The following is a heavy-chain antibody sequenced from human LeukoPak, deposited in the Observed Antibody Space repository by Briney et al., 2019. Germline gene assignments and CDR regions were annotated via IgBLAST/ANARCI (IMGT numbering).Heavy chain of an antibody. CDR2: ISGSDGST. V-gene: IGHV3-23*01. Sequence: GGSLRLSCAASGLSFRSYGMSWVRQAPGKGLEWISAISGSDGSTYYADSVKGRFTISRDNSKNTLYLEMNSLRAEDTAIYYCAKMKGHPLPKYYMDVWGQGTTVTVSS. J-gene: IGHJ6*01. D-gene: IGHD1-26*01. CDR1: GLSFRSYG. CDR3: AKMKGHPLPKYYMDV.